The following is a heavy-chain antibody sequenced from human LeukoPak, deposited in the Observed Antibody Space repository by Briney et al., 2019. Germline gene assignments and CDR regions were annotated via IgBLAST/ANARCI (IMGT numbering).Heavy chain of an antibody. V-gene: IGHV1-8*03. D-gene: IGHD1-26*01. CDR2: MNPNSGNT. J-gene: IGHJ3*02. Sequence: GASVKVSCKASGYTFTSYDINWVRQATGQGLEWVGWMNPNSGNTGYAQKFQGRVTITRNTSISTAYMELSSLRSEDTAVYYCARPVGAYDAFDIWGQGTMVTVSS. CDR3: ARPVGAYDAFDI. CDR1: GYTFTSYD.